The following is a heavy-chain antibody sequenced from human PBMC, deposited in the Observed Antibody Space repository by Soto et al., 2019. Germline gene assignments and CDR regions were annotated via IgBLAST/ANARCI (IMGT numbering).Heavy chain of an antibody. Sequence: LSLTCTVSGGSITNYYYSWIRQPPGKGLEWIGYIFHTGTTSYNPSLKSRVTLSVDTSQSQFSLKLNSVTAADTAVYYCTTEAYDNSGSLAFDIWGPGTLVTVSS. CDR2: IFHTGTT. CDR1: GGSITNYY. V-gene: IGHV4-59*08. J-gene: IGHJ3*02. CDR3: TTEAYDNSGSLAFDI. D-gene: IGHD3-22*01.